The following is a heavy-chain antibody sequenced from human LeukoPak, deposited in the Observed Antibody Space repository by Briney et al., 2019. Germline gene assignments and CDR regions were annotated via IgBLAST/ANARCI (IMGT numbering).Heavy chain of an antibody. CDR1: GFTFSSYS. D-gene: IGHD4-11*01. J-gene: IGHJ4*02. Sequence: GGSLRLSCAASGFTFSSYSMNWVRQAPGKGLEWVSYVSSSSTIYYADSVKGRFTISRDNAKNSLYLQMNSLRAEDTAVYYCARWGNYVPYWGQGTLVTVSS. CDR3: ARWGNYVPY. CDR2: VSSSSTI. V-gene: IGHV3-48*01.